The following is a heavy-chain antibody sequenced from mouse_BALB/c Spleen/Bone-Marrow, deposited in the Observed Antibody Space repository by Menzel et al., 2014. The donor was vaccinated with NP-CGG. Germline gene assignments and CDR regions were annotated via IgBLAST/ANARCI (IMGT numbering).Heavy chain of an antibody. CDR1: GYSFTAYT. CDR3: ARWDWDGYAMDY. V-gene: IGHV1-18*01. Sequence: EVQLQQSGPELVKPGASMKISCKAPGYSFTAYTINWVKQSHGKNLEWIGLINPYNGGTSYNQKFKGKATLTVDKSSSTAYMELLSLTSEDSAVYYCARWDWDGYAMDYWGQGTSVTVSS. CDR2: INPYNGGT. J-gene: IGHJ4*01. D-gene: IGHD4-1*01.